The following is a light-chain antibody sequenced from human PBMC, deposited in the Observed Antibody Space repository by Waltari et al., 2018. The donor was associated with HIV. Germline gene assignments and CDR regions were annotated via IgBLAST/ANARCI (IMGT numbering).Light chain of an antibody. CDR3: SSYTSSSTV. CDR2: EVS. Sequence: QSALTQPASVSGSPGQSITISCTGTSSDVGGYNYVSWYQQHPGKAPKLMIYEVSNRPSGLSNRFSGSKSGNTASLTISGLHAEYEAYYYCSSYTSSSTVFGGVTKLTVL. CDR1: SSDVGGYNY. J-gene: IGLJ2*01. V-gene: IGLV2-14*01.